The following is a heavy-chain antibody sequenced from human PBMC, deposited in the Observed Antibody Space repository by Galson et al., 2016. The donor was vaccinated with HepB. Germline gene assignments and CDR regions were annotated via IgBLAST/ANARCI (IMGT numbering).Heavy chain of an antibody. CDR2: ISSSGSTI. CDR3: ARDNGDFWSGYTDGLFDY. CDR1: GFTLSDYY. Sequence: LRLSCAASGFTLSDYYMSWIRQAPGKGLEWVSYISSSGSTIYYADSVKGRFTISRDNAKNSLYLQMNSLRAEDTAVYYCARDNGDFWSGYTDGLFDYWGQGTLVTVSS. J-gene: IGHJ4*02. V-gene: IGHV3-11*01. D-gene: IGHD3-3*01.